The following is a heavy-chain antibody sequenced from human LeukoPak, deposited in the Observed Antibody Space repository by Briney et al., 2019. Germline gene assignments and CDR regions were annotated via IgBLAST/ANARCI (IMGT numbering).Heavy chain of an antibody. CDR2: IWYDGSNK. Sequence: GGSLRLSCAASGFTFSSYGMHWVRQAPGKGLEWVAVIWYDGSNKYYADSVKGRFTISRDNSKNTLYLQMNSLRAEDTAVYYCAKHLWGVSGSYYDYWGQGTLVTVSS. CDR3: AKHLWGVSGSYYDY. CDR1: GFTFSSYG. D-gene: IGHD3-10*01. V-gene: IGHV3-33*06. J-gene: IGHJ4*02.